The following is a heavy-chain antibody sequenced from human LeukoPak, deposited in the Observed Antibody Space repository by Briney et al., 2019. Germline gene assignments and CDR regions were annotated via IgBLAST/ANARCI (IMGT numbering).Heavy chain of an antibody. V-gene: IGHV3-23*01. CDR2: MSGSGGST. CDR3: AKDPTPMIADIDY. CDR1: GFTFSNYA. D-gene: IGHD3-22*01. Sequence: GGSLRLSCAASGFTFSNYAMSWVRQAPGKGLEWVSAMSGSGGSTYYADSVRGRFTISRDNSKNTLYLQMNSLRAEDTAVYYCAKDPTPMIADIDYWGQGTLVTVSS. J-gene: IGHJ4*02.